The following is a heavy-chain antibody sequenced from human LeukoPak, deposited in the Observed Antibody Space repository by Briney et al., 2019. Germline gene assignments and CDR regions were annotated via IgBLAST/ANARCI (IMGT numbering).Heavy chain of an antibody. CDR3: ARDQVDVWSLAYCGGDCYPDAFDI. D-gene: IGHD2-21*02. Sequence: GGSLRLSCAASGFTFSSYGMHWVRQAPGKGLEWVAVIWYDGGNKYYADSVKGRFTISRDNSKNTLYLQMNSLRAEDTAVYYCARDQVDVWSLAYCGGDCYPDAFDIWGQGTMVTVSS. CDR2: IWYDGGNK. J-gene: IGHJ3*02. CDR1: GFTFSSYG. V-gene: IGHV3-33*01.